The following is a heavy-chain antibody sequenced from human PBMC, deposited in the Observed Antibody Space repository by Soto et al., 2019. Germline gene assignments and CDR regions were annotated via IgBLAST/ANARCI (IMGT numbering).Heavy chain of an antibody. V-gene: IGHV1-69*13. CDR2: IIPIFGTA. Sequence: SVTVSCKASGYTFTSDGISWVRQAPGQGLEWMGGIIPIFGTANYAQKFQGRVTITADESTSTAYMELSSLRSEDTAVYYCAREGDCISTSCYGYYGMDVWGQGTTVTVSS. J-gene: IGHJ6*02. CDR3: AREGDCISTSCYGYYGMDV. D-gene: IGHD2-2*01. CDR1: GYTFTSDG.